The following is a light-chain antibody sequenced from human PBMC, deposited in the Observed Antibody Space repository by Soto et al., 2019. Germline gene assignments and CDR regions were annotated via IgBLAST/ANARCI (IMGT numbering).Light chain of an antibody. CDR1: SSDVGGYNY. Sequence: QSALTQPASVSGSPGQSITISCTGTSSDVGGYNYVSWYQQHPGKAPKLMIYEVSNQPSGVSNRFSGSKSGNTAALTISGFQAEDEADYYCSSYTSSSTRVFGAGTKLTVL. J-gene: IGLJ3*02. CDR2: EVS. CDR3: SSYTSSSTRV. V-gene: IGLV2-14*01.